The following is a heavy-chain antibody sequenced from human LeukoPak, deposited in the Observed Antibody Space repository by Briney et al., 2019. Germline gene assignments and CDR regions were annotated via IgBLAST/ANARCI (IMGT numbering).Heavy chain of an antibody. D-gene: IGHD3-10*01. V-gene: IGHV4-59*08. Sequence: SETLSLTCTVSGGSISSYYWSWIRQPPGKGLEWIGYIYYSGSTNYNPSLKSRVTISLDTSKNQFSLKVRSVTATDTALYYCARYYGSGGLDHWGQGTLVTVSS. CDR3: ARYYGSGGLDH. J-gene: IGHJ4*02. CDR2: IYYSGST. CDR1: GGSISSYY.